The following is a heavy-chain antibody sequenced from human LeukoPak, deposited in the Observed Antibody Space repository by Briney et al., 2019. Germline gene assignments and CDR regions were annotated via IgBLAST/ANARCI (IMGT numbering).Heavy chain of an antibody. D-gene: IGHD1-7*01. V-gene: IGHV4-34*01. CDR3: ARGPSWYYNY. CDR1: GEPFSGYY. CDR2: INHSGST. J-gene: IGHJ4*02. Sequence: SETLSLTCAVSGEPFSGYYWSWIRQPPGQGLEWIGEINHSGSTNYSPSLKSRVTISVDTSKNQFSLRLNSVTATDTALYYCARGPSWYYNYWGQGTLVTVSS.